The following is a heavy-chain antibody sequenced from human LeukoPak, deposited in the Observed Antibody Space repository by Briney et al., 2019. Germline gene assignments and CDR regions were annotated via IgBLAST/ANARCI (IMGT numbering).Heavy chain of an antibody. CDR2: ISGSGGST. Sequence: GGSLRLSCAASGFTFSSYAMSWVRQAPGKGLEWVSGISGSGGSTYYADAVKGRFTISRDNSKNTLYLQMNSLRAEDTAVYYCAKGTMDGGQYYYDSTGGRGTLVTVSS. CDR3: AKGTMDGGQYYYDST. V-gene: IGHV3-23*01. D-gene: IGHD3-22*01. CDR1: GFTFSSYA. J-gene: IGHJ4*02.